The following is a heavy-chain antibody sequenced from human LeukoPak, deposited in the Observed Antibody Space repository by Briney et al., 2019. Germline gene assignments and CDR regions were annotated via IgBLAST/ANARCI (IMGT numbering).Heavy chain of an antibody. CDR3: AKDLGSAITSALVLDV. J-gene: IGHJ6*02. CDR2: ISSSSSTI. CDR1: GFTFSSYS. Sequence: GGSLRLSCAASGFTFSSYSMNWVRQAPGKGLGWVSYISSSSSTIYYADSVKGRFTISRDNVKNALYMQMTSLRPEDTALYYCAKDLGSAITSALVLDVWGQGTTVIVSS. D-gene: IGHD2-15*01. V-gene: IGHV3-48*04.